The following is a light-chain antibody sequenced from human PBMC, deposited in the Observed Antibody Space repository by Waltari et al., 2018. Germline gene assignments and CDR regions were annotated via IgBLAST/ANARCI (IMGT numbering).Light chain of an antibody. V-gene: IGKV3-11*01. J-gene: IGKJ4*01. CDR2: DAS. Sequence: EIVLTQSPATLSLSPGERGTLSCRASQSVSSFLTWFQQKPGQAPRLLIYDASKRATGIPARVSGSGSGTDFTLTISSLEPEDCAVYYCQQRSNWPLTFGGGTKVEFK. CDR3: QQRSNWPLT. CDR1: QSVSSF.